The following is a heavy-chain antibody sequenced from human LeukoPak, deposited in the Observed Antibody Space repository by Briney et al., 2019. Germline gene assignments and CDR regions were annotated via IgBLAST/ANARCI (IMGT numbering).Heavy chain of an antibody. V-gene: IGHV3-53*01. CDR2: TYSVGST. CDR3: ARWGDATGYLDY. J-gene: IGHJ4*02. CDR1: GFTVSSTY. D-gene: IGHD3-10*01. Sequence: PGGSLRLSCAASGFTVSSTYMTWVRQAPGKGLEWVAVTYSVGSTYYADSVKGRFTISRDYSKNTLYLQMNTLRAEDTAVYYCARWGDATGYLDYWGQGTLVTVSS.